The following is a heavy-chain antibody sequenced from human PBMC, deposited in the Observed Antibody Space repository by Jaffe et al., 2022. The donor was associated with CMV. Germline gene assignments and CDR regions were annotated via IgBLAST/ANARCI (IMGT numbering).Heavy chain of an antibody. CDR3: AKGPTGSYGMDV. D-gene: IGHD4-17*01. V-gene: IGHV3-23*04. J-gene: IGHJ6*02. CDR1: GFTFSSYA. CDR2: IGGRDYNI. Sequence: EVQLVESGGGLVQPGGSLRLSCAASGFTFSSYAMSWVRQAPGKGLEWVSSIGGRDYNIFYADSVKGRFTISRDNSKNTLYLQMNSLRVEDTAVYYCAKGPTGSYGMDVWGQGTTVTVS.